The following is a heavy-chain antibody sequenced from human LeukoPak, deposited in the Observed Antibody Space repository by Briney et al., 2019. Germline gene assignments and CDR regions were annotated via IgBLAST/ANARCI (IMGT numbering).Heavy chain of an antibody. CDR2: ISSSGDTI. J-gene: IGHJ6*03. V-gene: IGHV3-11*01. CDR1: GFTFSDYN. Sequence: XGGSLRLSCAASGFTFSDYNMNWVRQAPGKGLEWVSYISSSGDTIYYADSVKGRFTISRDNAKNSLYLQMNSLRAEDTAVYYCASTRSYYFYYMDVWGKGTTVTISS. CDR3: ASTRSYYFYYMDV.